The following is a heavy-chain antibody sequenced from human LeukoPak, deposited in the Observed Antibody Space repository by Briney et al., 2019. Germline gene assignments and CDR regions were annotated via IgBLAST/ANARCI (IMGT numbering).Heavy chain of an antibody. CDR3: AKDTIDYSQLGISLYFDY. CDR2: IRYDGSNK. J-gene: IGHJ4*02. CDR1: GFTFSSYG. V-gene: IGHV3-30*02. D-gene: IGHD4-11*01. Sequence: GGSLRLSCAASGFTFSSYGMHWVRQAPGKGLEWVAFIRYDGSNKYYADSVKGRFTTSRDNSKNTLYLQMNSLRAEDTAVYYCAKDTIDYSQLGISLYFDYWGQGTLVTVSS.